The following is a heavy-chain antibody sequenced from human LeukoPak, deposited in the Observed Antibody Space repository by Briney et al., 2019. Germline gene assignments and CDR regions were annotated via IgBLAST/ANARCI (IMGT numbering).Heavy chain of an antibody. Sequence: KPSETLSLTCTVSGGSISSSSYYWGWIRQPPGKGLEWIGSIYYSGSTYYNPSLKSRVTISVDTSKNQFSLKLSSVTAADTAVYYCARHPFKQWLAQFAFDIWGQGTMVTVSS. CDR2: IYYSGST. D-gene: IGHD6-19*01. CDR1: GGSISSSSYY. CDR3: ARHPFKQWLAQFAFDI. J-gene: IGHJ3*02. V-gene: IGHV4-39*01.